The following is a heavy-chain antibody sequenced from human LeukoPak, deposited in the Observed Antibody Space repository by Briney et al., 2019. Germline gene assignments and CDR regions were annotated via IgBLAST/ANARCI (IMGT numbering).Heavy chain of an antibody. D-gene: IGHD2-21*02. Sequence: GGSLRLSCAASGFTFSSYWMHWVRQAPGKGLVWVSRINSDGSSTSYADSVKGRFTISRDNAKNTLYLQMNSLRAEDTAVYYCARDRLTCGGDCPRGVNWFDPWGRGTLVTVSS. CDR2: INSDGSST. CDR3: ARDRLTCGGDCPRGVNWFDP. CDR1: GFTFSSYW. J-gene: IGHJ5*02. V-gene: IGHV3-74*01.